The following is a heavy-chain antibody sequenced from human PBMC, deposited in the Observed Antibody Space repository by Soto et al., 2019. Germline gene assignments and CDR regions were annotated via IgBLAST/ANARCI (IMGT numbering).Heavy chain of an antibody. D-gene: IGHD2-21*01. CDR1: SGPFSSGNYY. Sequence: QLQLQESGPGLVKPSETLSLTCTVSSGPFSSGNYYWGWVRQPPGKGLEWIAAIHYSGKTSYNSSLKSRVTISVDTSKQQFSLKVDSVTAADTAVYYCARIHNAILGDDTFDTWGQGTMVTVSS. CDR2: IHYSGKT. CDR3: ARIHNAILGDDTFDT. J-gene: IGHJ3*02. V-gene: IGHV4-39*01.